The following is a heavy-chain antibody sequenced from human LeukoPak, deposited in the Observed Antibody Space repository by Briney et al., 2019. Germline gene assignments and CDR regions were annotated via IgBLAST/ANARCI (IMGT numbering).Heavy chain of an antibody. CDR2: ITSSGSTI. V-gene: IGHV3-48*03. CDR3: ARVTYSYYFDY. Sequence: GGSLRLSCAASGFTFNRYNMNWVRRAPGKGLEWVSYITSSGSTIYYADSVKGRFTISRDNAKNSLYLQMSSLRAEDTAIYYCARVTYSYYFDYWGQGTLVTVSS. J-gene: IGHJ4*02. D-gene: IGHD2-15*01. CDR1: GFTFNRYN.